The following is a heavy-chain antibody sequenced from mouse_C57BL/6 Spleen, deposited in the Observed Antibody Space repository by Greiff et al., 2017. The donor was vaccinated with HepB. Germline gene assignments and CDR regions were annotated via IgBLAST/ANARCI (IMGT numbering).Heavy chain of an antibody. V-gene: IGHV1-80*01. CDR3: ARGGRSAWFAY. D-gene: IGHD1-1*01. J-gene: IGHJ3*01. CDR2: IYPGDGDT. CDR1: GYAFSSYW. Sequence: QVQLKQSGAELVKPGASVKISCKASGYAFSSYWMNWVKQRPGKGLEWIGQIYPGDGDTNYNGKFKGKATLTADKSSSTAYMQLSSLTSEDSAVYFCARGGRSAWFAYWGQGTLVTVSA.